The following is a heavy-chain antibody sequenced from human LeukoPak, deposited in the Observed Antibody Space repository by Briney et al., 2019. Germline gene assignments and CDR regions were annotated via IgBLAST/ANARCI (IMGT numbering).Heavy chain of an antibody. Sequence: PSETLSLTCTVSGGSISSGTNFWTWIRQPAGKGLEWIGRIDSRGSTYYNPSLRSRVTISLDTSKNQFSLKLSSVTAADTAVYYCARGNGGNSEFDYWGQGTPVTVSS. CDR1: GGSISSGTNF. CDR3: ARGNGGNSEFDY. D-gene: IGHD4-23*01. CDR2: IDSRGST. V-gene: IGHV4-61*02. J-gene: IGHJ4*02.